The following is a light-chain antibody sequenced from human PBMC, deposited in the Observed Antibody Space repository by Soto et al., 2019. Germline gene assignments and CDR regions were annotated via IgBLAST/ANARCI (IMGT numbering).Light chain of an antibody. V-gene: IGLV1-44*01. J-gene: IGLJ3*02. CDR2: GNN. CDR1: SSNIGSDT. CDR3: ATWDDDVSGPV. Sequence: QSVVTQPPSASGTPGQRVTISCSGSSSNIGSDTVNWYQQVPGTAPKLLIYGNNQRPSGVVDRFSGSRSGTSASLAISGLRSEDEADYYCATWDDDVSGPVFGGGTKLTVL.